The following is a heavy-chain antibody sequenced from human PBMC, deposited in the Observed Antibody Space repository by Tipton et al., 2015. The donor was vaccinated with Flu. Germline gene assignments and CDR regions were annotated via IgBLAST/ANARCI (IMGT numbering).Heavy chain of an antibody. Sequence: LRLSCTVSGDSISNYYWNWIRQPPGKGLEWIGYIFYTGDTGYNPSLKSRVTISTETSKNQFSLKLTSVTAADTAVYYCATLQTPPGPPSWVQGTLVTVPS. D-gene: IGHD4-11*01. CDR1: GDSISNYY. V-gene: IGHV4-59*12. CDR2: IFYTGDT. J-gene: IGHJ5*02. CDR3: ATLQTPPGPPS.